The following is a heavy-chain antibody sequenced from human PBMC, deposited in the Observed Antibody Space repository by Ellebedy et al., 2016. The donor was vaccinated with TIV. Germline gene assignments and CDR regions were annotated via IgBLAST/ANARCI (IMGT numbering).Heavy chain of an antibody. V-gene: IGHV1-18*01. CDR1: GYTFTSYG. J-gene: IGHJ4*02. D-gene: IGHD3-16*01. CDR2: ISAYNGNT. CDR3: ARDVWGSYRTEVFDY. Sequence: ASVKVSXXTSGYTFTSYGVNWVRQAPGQGLEWMGWISAYNGNTNYAQKLQGRVTMTTDTSTSTAYMELRSLRSDDTAVYYCARDVWGSYRTEVFDYWGQGTLVTVSS.